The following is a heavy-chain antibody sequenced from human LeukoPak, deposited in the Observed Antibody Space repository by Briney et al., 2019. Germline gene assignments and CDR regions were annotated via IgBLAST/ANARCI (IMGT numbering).Heavy chain of an antibody. CDR3: AKGRGYSYGYGFEDY. D-gene: IGHD5-18*01. J-gene: IGHJ4*02. CDR2: ISGSGGST. Sequence: PGGSLRLSCAASGFTFSSYAMSWVRQAPGKGLEGVAAISGSGGSTYYADSVKGRFTISRDNSKNTLYLQMNSLRAEDTAVYYCAKGRGYSYGYGFEDYWGQGPLVTVSS. CDR1: GFTFSSYA. V-gene: IGHV3-23*01.